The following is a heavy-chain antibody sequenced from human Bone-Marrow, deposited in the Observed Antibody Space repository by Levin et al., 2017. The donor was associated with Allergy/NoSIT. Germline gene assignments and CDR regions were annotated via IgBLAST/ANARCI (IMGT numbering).Heavy chain of an antibody. CDR3: SRDACSTSCSYED. V-gene: IGHV3-74*01. CDR2: INTNGRTT. J-gene: IGHJ4*02. Sequence: HTGGSLRLSCAASGFTFSGYWMHWVRQAPGKGLVWVARINTNGRTTNYADSVKGRFTISRDNAKNTLSLQMSSLRAEDSGVYYCSRDACSTSCSYEDWGQGTLVTVSS. D-gene: IGHD2-2*01. CDR1: GFTFSGYW.